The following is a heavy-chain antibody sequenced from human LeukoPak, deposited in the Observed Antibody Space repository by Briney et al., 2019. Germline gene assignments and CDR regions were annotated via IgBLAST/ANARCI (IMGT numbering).Heavy chain of an antibody. J-gene: IGHJ4*02. V-gene: IGHV3-23*01. CDR1: GFIFSNYA. D-gene: IGHD1-1*01. Sequence: GGSLRLSCAGSGFIFSNYAMSWVRQAPGQGLEWVSTISNSGDATFYADAVKGRFTISRDNSKNTLYLQMYSLRAEDTAIYYCARAPPYTKYFDYWGQGTLLTVSS. CDR2: ISNSGDAT. CDR3: ARAPPYTKYFDY.